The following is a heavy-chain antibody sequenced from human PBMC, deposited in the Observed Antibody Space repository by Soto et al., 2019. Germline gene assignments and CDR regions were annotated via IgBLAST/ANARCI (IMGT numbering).Heavy chain of an antibody. V-gene: IGHV1-46*01. CDR3: ARDLNPYSGSYAFDY. CDR2: INPSGGST. Sequence: GASVKVSCKASGYTFTSYYMHWVRQAPGQGLEWMGIINPSGGSTSYAQKFQGRVTMTRDTSTSTVYMELSSLRSEDTAVYYCARDLNPYSGSYAFDYWGQGTLVTVSS. CDR1: GYTFTSYY. D-gene: IGHD1-26*01. J-gene: IGHJ4*02.